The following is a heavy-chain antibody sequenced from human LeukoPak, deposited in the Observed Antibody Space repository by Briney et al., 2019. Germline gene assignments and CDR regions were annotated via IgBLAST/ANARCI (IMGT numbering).Heavy chain of an antibody. CDR3: ARGAEDYVWGSYRVASPTRYGMDV. D-gene: IGHD3-16*02. CDR2: IYHSGST. J-gene: IGHJ6*02. V-gene: IGHV4-4*02. Sequence: SGTLSLTCAASGGSISSSNWWSWVRQPPGKGLEWIGEIYHSGSTNYNPSLKSRVTISVDKSKNQFSLKLSSVTAADTVVYYCARGAEDYVWGSYRVASPTRYGMDVWGQGTTVTVSS. CDR1: GGSISSSNW.